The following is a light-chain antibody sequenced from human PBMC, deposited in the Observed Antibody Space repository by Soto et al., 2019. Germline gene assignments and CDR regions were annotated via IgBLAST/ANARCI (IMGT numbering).Light chain of an antibody. CDR2: AAS. Sequence: DIQMTQSPSSLSASVGDRVTSTCRASQSISSYLNWYQQKPGKAPKVLIYAASSLQSGIPSRFSGSGSGTDFTLTISSLQPEDFATYYCQQSYSTPVFGQGTKLEIK. CDR3: QQSYSTPV. CDR1: QSISSY. V-gene: IGKV1-39*01. J-gene: IGKJ2*01.